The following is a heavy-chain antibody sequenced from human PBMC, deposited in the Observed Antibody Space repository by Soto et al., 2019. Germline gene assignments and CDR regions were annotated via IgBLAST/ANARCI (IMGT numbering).Heavy chain of an antibody. V-gene: IGHV3-66*04. D-gene: IGHD3-10*01. CDR1: GFTVSSNY. CDR2: SYSGGST. Sequence: EVQLVESGGGLVQPGGSLRLSCAASGFTVSSNYMSWVRQAPGKGLEWVSVSYSGGSTYYAASVKGRFTISRDNSKNTLYLQMNSLRAEDTAVDYCARLWPYGVDIWGQGTMVTVSS. J-gene: IGHJ3*02. CDR3: ARLWPYGVDI.